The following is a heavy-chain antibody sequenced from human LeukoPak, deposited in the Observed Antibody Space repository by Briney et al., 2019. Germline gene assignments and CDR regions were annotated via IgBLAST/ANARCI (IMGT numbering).Heavy chain of an antibody. D-gene: IGHD6-13*01. J-gene: IGHJ2*01. CDR2: VNLQGST. CDR3: ARGGQQLSNWYFAL. Sequence: SEPLSLTCGVSGGSISNTNWWTWFRQPPGEGLEWIGEVNLQGSTNYNPSLKGRVAISVDKSKNHISLKLTSVTAADTAVYYCARGGQQLSNWYFALWGRGTLVTVSS. CDR1: GGSISNTNW. V-gene: IGHV4-4*02.